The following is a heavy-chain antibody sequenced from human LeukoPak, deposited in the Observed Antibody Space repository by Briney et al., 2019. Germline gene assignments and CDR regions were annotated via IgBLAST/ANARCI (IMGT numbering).Heavy chain of an antibody. V-gene: IGHV1-18*01. Sequence: ASVKVSCKASGYTFTDFGISWVRQAPVQGLEWMGWISARSGNTDYAQSLQGRVTMTTDTSTSTAYMEVRSLRSDDTAVYYCARVLRDFWSGQHIFDYWGQGTLVTVSS. J-gene: IGHJ4*02. CDR2: ISARSGNT. D-gene: IGHD3-3*01. CDR3: ARVLRDFWSGQHIFDY. CDR1: GYTFTDFG.